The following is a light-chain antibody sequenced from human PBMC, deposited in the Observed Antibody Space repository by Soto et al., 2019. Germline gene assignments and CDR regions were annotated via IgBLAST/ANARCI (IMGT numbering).Light chain of an antibody. V-gene: IGLV2-14*01. J-gene: IGLJ1*01. CDR2: EVS. Sequence: QSALTQPASVSGSPGQSITISCTGTSSDVGGYNYVSWYQQHPGKAPKLMIYEVSNRPSGVSNRFSGSKSGNTASLTISGLQAEYEADYYCSSYTSSSIDYVFGTGTKVTFL. CDR1: SSDVGGYNY. CDR3: SSYTSSSIDYV.